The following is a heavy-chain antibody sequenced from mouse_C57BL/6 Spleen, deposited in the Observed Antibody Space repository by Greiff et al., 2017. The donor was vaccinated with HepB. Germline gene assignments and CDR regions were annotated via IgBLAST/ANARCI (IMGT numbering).Heavy chain of an antibody. Sequence: EVMLVESGGGLVQPGGSMKLSCVASGFTFSNYWMNWVRQSPEKGLEWVAQIRLKSDNYATHYAESVKGRFTISRDDSKSRVYLQMNNLRAEDTGSYYCTRDYYAMDYWGQGTSVTVSS. CDR2: IRLKSDNYAT. CDR3: TRDYYAMDY. J-gene: IGHJ4*01. V-gene: IGHV6-3*01. CDR1: GFTFSNYW.